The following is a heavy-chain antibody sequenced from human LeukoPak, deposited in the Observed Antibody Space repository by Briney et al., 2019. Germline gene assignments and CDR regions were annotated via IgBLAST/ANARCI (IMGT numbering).Heavy chain of an antibody. D-gene: IGHD2-15*01. CDR1: GYTFTGYY. V-gene: IGHV7-4-1*02. CDR3: ARGHDCSGGSCYSSFQFWVFDAFDI. J-gene: IGHJ3*02. CDR2: INTNTGNP. Sequence: ASVKVSCKASGYTFTGYYIHWVRQAPGQGLEWMGWINTNTGNPTYAQGFTGRFVFSLDTSVSTAYLQISSLKAEDTAVYYCARGHDCSGGSCYSSFQFWVFDAFDIWGQGTMVTVSS.